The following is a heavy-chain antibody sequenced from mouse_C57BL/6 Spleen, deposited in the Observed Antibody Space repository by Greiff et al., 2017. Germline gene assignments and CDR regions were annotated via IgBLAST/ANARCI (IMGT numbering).Heavy chain of an antibody. CDR3: ARNLENGYYGWYVDV. CDR2: IWSGGST. Sequence: VQLQQSGPGLVQPSQSLSITCTVSGFSLTSYGVHWVRQSPGKGLEWLGVIWSGGSTDYNAAFISRLSISKDNSKSQVFYKMNSLQTDDTAIYYWARNLENGYYGWYVDVWGTGTTVTVSS. J-gene: IGHJ1*03. V-gene: IGHV2-2*01. CDR1: GFSLTSYG. D-gene: IGHD2-3*01.